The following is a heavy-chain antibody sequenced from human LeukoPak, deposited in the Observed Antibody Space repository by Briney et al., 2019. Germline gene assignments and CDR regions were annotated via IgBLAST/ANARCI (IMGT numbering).Heavy chain of an antibody. J-gene: IGHJ6*03. V-gene: IGHV3-9*03. CDR3: AKAAYGSYYYYMDV. CDR2: ISWNSGSI. Sequence: GGSLRLSCAASGFTFDDYAMHWVRRAPGKGLEWVSGISWNSGSIGYADSVKGRFTISRDNAKNSLYLQMNSLRAEDMALYYCAKAAYGSYYYYMDVWGKGTTVTVSS. D-gene: IGHD3-10*01. CDR1: GFTFDDYA.